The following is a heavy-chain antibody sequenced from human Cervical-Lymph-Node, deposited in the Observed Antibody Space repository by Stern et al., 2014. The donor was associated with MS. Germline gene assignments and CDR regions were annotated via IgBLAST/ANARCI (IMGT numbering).Heavy chain of an antibody. CDR3: ARDPTGSYPTDF. Sequence: QVQLVQSGPGLVKPSGTLSLTCAVSGASISSSNWWSWVRQPPGKGLEWIGEIYHIGSTNYDPSLKGRVSISLDKSRNQFSLNLTSVTAADTAVYYCARDPTGSYPTDFWGQGALVTVSS. J-gene: IGHJ4*02. D-gene: IGHD1-26*01. CDR2: IYHIGST. CDR1: GASISSSNW. V-gene: IGHV4-4*02.